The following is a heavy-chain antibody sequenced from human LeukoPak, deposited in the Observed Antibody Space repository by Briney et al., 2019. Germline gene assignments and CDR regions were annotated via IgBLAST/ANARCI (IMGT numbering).Heavy chain of an antibody. D-gene: IGHD5-24*01. CDR2: ISAKSDNT. J-gene: IGHJ3*02. CDR1: GFIFSSYA. V-gene: IGHV3-21*01. CDR3: AREKRMALGAFDI. Sequence: KSGGSLRLSCAASGFIFSSYAFNWVRQAPGKGLEWVSFISAKSDNTYYADSVRGRFTISRDNAENSLYLQLNSLRAEDTAVYYCAREKRMALGAFDIWGQGTMVTVSS.